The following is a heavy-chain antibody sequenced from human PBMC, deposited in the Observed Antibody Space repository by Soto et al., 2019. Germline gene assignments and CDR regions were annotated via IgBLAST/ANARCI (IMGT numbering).Heavy chain of an antibody. CDR2: IYYSGST. Sequence: SETLSLTCTVSGGSISSYYWSWIRQPPGKGLEWIGYIYYSGSTNYNPSLKSRVTISVDTSKNQFSLKLSSVTAADTAVYYCAREQLGNGDWFDPWGQGTLVTVSS. J-gene: IGHJ5*02. V-gene: IGHV4-59*12. CDR1: GGSISSYY. D-gene: IGHD7-27*01. CDR3: AREQLGNGDWFDP.